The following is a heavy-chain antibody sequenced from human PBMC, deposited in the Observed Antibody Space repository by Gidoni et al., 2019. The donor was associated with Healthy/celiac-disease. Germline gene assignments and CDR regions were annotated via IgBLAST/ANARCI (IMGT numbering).Heavy chain of an antibody. Sequence: QVQLVQSGAEVKKPGASVKVSCKASGYTFTGYYMHWVRQAPGQGLEWMGWINPNSVGTNYAQKFQGRVTMTRDTSISTAYMELSRLRSDDTAVYYCARDRPATYYYDSSGYCFDYWGQGTLVTVSS. J-gene: IGHJ4*02. CDR1: GYTFTGYY. CDR2: INPNSVGT. D-gene: IGHD3-22*01. CDR3: ARDRPATYYYDSSGYCFDY. V-gene: IGHV1-2*02.